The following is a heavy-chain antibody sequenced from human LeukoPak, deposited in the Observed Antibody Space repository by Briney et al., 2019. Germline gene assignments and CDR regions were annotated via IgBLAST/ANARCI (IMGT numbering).Heavy chain of an antibody. CDR3: ARDLSSSSWFDP. CDR1: GFTFSSYA. V-gene: IGHV3-30-3*01. D-gene: IGHD6-13*01. Sequence: GGSLRLSCAASGFTFSSYAMHWVRQAPGKGLEWVAVISYDGSNKYYADSVKGRFTISRDNSKNTLYLQMNSLRAEDTAVYYCARDLSSSSWFDPWGQGTLVTVSS. CDR2: ISYDGSNK. J-gene: IGHJ5*02.